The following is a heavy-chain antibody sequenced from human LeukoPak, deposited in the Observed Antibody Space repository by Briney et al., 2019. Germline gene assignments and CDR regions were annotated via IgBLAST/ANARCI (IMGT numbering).Heavy chain of an antibody. CDR2: IIPIFGTA. V-gene: IGHV1-69*01. CDR3: ARVKRLGGGNFDY. CDR1: GGTFSSYA. J-gene: IGHJ4*02. D-gene: IGHD3-16*01. Sequence: SVKVSCKASGGTFSSYAISWVRQAPGQGLEWMGGIIPIFGTANYAQKFQGRVTITADESTSTAYMELRSLRSDDTAVYYCARVKRLGGGNFDYWGQGTLVTVSS.